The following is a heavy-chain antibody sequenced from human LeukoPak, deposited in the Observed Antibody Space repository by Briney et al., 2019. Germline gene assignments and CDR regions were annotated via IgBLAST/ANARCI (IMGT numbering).Heavy chain of an antibody. V-gene: IGHV3-74*01. CDR3: ARGRRGDY. Sequence: GGSLRLSCAASGFTFSSYWMHWVRQAPGKGLVWVSRSNSDGSSTSYADSVKGRFTISRDNAKDSLYLQMSSLRAEDTAIYYCARGRRGDYWGQGTLVIVSS. D-gene: IGHD3-16*01. CDR1: GFTFSSYW. J-gene: IGHJ4*02. CDR2: SNSDGSST.